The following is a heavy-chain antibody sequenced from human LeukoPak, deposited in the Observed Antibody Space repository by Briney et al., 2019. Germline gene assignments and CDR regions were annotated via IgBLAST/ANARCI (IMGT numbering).Heavy chain of an antibody. CDR1: GFTFSSYA. J-gene: IGHJ4*02. CDR3: AKDGSHDYVWGSYRYY. D-gene: IGHD3-16*02. CDR2: TSGSGGST. Sequence: PGGSLRLSCAASGFTFSSYAMRWVRQAPGKGLEWVSATSGSGGSTYYADSVKGRFTISRDNSKNTLYLQMNSLRAEDTAVYYCAKDGSHDYVWGSYRYYWGQGTLVTVSS. V-gene: IGHV3-23*01.